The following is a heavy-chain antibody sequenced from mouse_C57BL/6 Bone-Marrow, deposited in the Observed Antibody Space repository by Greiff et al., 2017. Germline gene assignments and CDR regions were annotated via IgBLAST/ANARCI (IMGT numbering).Heavy chain of an antibody. CDR2: IYPGSGST. CDR1: GYTFTSYW. V-gene: IGHV1-55*01. CDR3: AKRFYYYGSKDY. Sequence: QVHVKQPGAELVKPGASVKMSCKASGYTFTSYWITWVKQRPGQGLEWIGDIYPGSGSTNYNEKFKSKATLTVDTSSSTAYMQLSSLTSEDSAVYYCAKRFYYYGSKDYWGQGTTLTVSS. D-gene: IGHD1-1*01. J-gene: IGHJ2*01.